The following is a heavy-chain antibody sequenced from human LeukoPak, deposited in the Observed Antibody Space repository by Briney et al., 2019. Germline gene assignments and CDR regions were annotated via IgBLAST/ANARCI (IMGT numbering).Heavy chain of an antibody. CDR1: GGSITTYY. J-gene: IGHJ4*02. D-gene: IGHD3-3*01. CDR3: ARGVPEYYDFWSGYFYYFDY. Sequence: SETLSPTCTVSGGSITTYYWSWIRQPPGKGLEWIAFIYYGGSTNYNPSLKSRVTISVDTSKNQFSLKLTSVTAADTAVYYCARGVPEYYDFWSGYFYYFDYWGQGTLVTVSS. V-gene: IGHV4-59*01. CDR2: IYYGGST.